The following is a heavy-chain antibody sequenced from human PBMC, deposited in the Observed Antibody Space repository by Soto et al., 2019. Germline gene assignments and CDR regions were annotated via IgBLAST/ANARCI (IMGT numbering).Heavy chain of an antibody. Sequence: ASETLSPPRPVSGGSISSYYLSRVRPPPRKGLEWIGYIYYSGSTNYNPSLKSRVTISVDTSKNQFSLKLSSVTAADTAVYYCASSNIAAAGFYYYGMDVWGRGTTVTVSS. CDR2: IYYSGST. CDR1: GGSISSYY. J-gene: IGHJ6*02. CDR3: ASSNIAAAGFYYYGMDV. V-gene: IGHV4-59*01. D-gene: IGHD6-13*01.